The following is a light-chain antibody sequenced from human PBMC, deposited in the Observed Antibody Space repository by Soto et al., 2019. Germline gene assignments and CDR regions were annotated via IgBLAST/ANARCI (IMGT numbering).Light chain of an antibody. CDR3: SSYTSSSDPDFV. J-gene: IGLJ2*01. V-gene: IGLV2-14*01. Sequence: QAVLTQPASVSGSPGQAITISCTRTSSDVVGYNYVYWYQQHPGKAHKLMIYEVSNRPSWVANCFSGSKSGNTASLTISGLPAEDEAEYYCSSYTSSSDPDFVFGGGTKLTVL. CDR1: SSDVVGYNY. CDR2: EVS.